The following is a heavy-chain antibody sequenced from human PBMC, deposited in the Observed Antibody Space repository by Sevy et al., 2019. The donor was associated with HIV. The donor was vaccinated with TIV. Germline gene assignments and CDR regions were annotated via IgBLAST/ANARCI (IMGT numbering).Heavy chain of an antibody. V-gene: IGHV1-24*01. CDR3: AITKDYYDNSGSPFDY. CDR1: GYTLTKLA. CDR2: FDPENGET. J-gene: IGHJ4*02. Sequence: ASVKVSCKVSGYTLTKLAMHWVRQAPGKGLEWMGTFDPENGETIYAQKFQGRVTMTEDTSIDTAYMELSSLRSEDTSVFYCAITKDYYDNSGSPFDYWGQGTLVTVSS. D-gene: IGHD3-22*01.